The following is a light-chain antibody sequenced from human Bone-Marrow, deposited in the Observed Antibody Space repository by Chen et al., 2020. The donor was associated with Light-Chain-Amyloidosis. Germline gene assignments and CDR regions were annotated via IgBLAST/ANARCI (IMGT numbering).Light chain of an antibody. Sequence: QSALTQPASVSGSPGQSITIFCTGTSSDFGGYNYVSWYQQHPGKAPKLMIYDVSNRPSGVSNRFSGSKSGNTASLTISGLQAEDEADYYCSSYTSSSSVVFGGGTKLTVL. J-gene: IGLJ2*01. CDR2: DVS. CDR1: SSDFGGYNY. CDR3: SSYTSSSSVV. V-gene: IGLV2-14*01.